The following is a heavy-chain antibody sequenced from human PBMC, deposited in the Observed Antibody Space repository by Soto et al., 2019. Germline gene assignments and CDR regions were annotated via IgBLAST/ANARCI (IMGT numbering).Heavy chain of an antibody. J-gene: IGHJ6*03. Sequence: ASVKVSCKASGYTFTSYEINWVRQATGQGLEWMGWMNPNRGNTGYAQKFQGRATMTRNTSISTAYMELSSLRSEDTAVYYCARGVYSGYVSYYYYYYLAVWGKGTTVTVSS. V-gene: IGHV1-8*01. D-gene: IGHD5-12*01. CDR1: GYTFTSYE. CDR2: MNPNRGNT. CDR3: ARGVYSGYVSYYYYYYLAV.